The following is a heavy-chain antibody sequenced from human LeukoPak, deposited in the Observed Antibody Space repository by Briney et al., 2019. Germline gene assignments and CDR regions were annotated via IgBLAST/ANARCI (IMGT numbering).Heavy chain of an antibody. D-gene: IGHD7-27*01. CDR3: ATSLFFTWAGRAKDY. CDR2: FDPEDGET. J-gene: IGHJ4*02. V-gene: IGHV1-24*01. Sequence: ASVKVSCKVSGYTLTELSMHWVRQAPGKGLEWMGGFDPEDGETIYAQKFQGRVTMTEDTSTDTAYMELSSLRSEDTAVYYCATSLFFTWAGRAKDYWGQGTLVTVSS. CDR1: GYTLTELS.